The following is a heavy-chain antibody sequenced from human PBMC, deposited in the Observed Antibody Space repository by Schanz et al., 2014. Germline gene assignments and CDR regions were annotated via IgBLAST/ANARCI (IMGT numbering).Heavy chain of an antibody. V-gene: IGHV1-8*01. J-gene: IGHJ6*03. CDR1: GYNITSND. D-gene: IGHD6-19*01. Sequence: VQLVQSGAEVKRPGASVRVSCKASGYNITSNDVTWVRQATGQGLEWMGWMNPNSGNTGYAQKFQGRVTMTRITSISTAYMELSSLRSEDTAVYYCARLGTGMAVAGSVIDSYYYYMDVWGEGTTVTVSS. CDR3: ARLGTGMAVAGSVIDSYYYYMDV. CDR2: MNPNSGNT.